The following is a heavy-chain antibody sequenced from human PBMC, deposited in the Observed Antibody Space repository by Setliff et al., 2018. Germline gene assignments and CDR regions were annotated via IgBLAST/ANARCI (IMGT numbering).Heavy chain of an antibody. CDR3: ARGGPRQGGAFDI. CDR2: IYYDGSNT. CDR1: GFTFSRYG. V-gene: IGHV3-33*01. Sequence: GGSLRLSCAASGFTFSRYGMHWVRQPPGKGLEWVAVIYYDGSNTHYADSVKGRLTISRDNSNNTLYLQMNSLRVEDTAVYYCARGGPRQGGAFDIWGQGTMVTVSS. J-gene: IGHJ3*02.